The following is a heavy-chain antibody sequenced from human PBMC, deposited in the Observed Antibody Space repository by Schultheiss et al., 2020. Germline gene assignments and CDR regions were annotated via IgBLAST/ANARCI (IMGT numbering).Heavy chain of an antibody. Sequence: SETLSLTCTVSGGSISSGSYYWSWIRQPPGKGLEWIGYIYYSGSTNYNPSLKSRVTISVDTSKNQFSLKLSSVTAADTAVYYCARADHYYYGMDVWGQGTTVTVSS. CDR2: IYYSGST. V-gene: IGHV4-61*01. CDR1: GGSISSGSYY. J-gene: IGHJ6*02. CDR3: ARADHYYYGMDV.